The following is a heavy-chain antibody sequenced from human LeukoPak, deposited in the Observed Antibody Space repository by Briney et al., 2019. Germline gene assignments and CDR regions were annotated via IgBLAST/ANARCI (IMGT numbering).Heavy chain of an antibody. Sequence: GESLKISCEGSGYSLTSHWIGWVRQMPGKGLDWMGIIYPGDSDTRYSPSFQGQVTISADKSISTAYLQWSSLKASDTAIYYCARQVSGWYSYWGQGTLVTVSS. CDR1: GYSLTSHW. CDR2: IYPGDSDT. V-gene: IGHV5-51*01. D-gene: IGHD6-19*01. J-gene: IGHJ4*02. CDR3: ARQVSGWYSY.